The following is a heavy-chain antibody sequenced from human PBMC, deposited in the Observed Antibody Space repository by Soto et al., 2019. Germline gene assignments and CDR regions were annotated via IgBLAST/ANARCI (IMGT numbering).Heavy chain of an antibody. CDR2: FDPEDDET. CDR3: SAEATVALIILNY. J-gene: IGHJ4*01. D-gene: IGHD3-9*01. Sequence: SVKVSCKASGYTLTELSMHWVRQAPGKGLEWMGSFDPEDDETIYAQKFQGRVTMTEHTSANTAYMELSSVGSEDTAVYYCSAEATVALIILNYWG. V-gene: IGHV1-24*01. CDR1: GYTLTELS.